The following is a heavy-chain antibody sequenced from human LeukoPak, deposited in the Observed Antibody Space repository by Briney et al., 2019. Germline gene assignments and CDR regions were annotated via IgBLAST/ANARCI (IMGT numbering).Heavy chain of an antibody. V-gene: IGHV3-48*01. CDR2: ISSSSSTI. D-gene: IGHD6-19*01. J-gene: IGHJ3*02. Sequence: GGSLRLSCAASGFTFSSYSMNWVRQAPGKGLEWVSYISSSSSTIYYADSVKGRFIISRDNAKNSLYLQMNSLRAEDTAVYYCARVLRQWLVRRGAFDIWGQGTMVTVSS. CDR3: ARVLRQWLVRRGAFDI. CDR1: GFTFSSYS.